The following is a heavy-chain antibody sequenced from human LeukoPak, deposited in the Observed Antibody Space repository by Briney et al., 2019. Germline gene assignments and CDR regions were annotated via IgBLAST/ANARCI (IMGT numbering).Heavy chain of an antibody. CDR1: GFTFSTYY. Sequence: PGGSLSLSCAASGFTFSTYYMNWVRQAPGKGLEWVANIMQDGSEKYYVDSVKGRFTISRDNAKNSLYLQMNSLRAEDTAVYYCARHSAGYTTFFDYWGQGTLVTVSS. J-gene: IGHJ4*02. D-gene: IGHD5-24*01. CDR3: ARHSAGYTTFFDY. V-gene: IGHV3-7*01. CDR2: IMQDGSEK.